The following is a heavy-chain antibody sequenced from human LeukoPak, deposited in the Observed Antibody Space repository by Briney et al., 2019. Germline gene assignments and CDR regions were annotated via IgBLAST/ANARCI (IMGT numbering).Heavy chain of an antibody. CDR1: GYNFKSYD. D-gene: IGHD2-15*01. V-gene: IGHV1-8*01. Sequence: ASVKVSCKASGYNFKSYDINWVRQASGQGLEWMGWMNPHGDYTGYAQKFQDRVTMTSDSSTTTAYMELRSLTSEDTALYYCARGLRGGLTGNDVLDVWGLGTMVIVTS. J-gene: IGHJ3*01. CDR2: MNPHGDYT. CDR3: ARGLRGGLTGNDVLDV.